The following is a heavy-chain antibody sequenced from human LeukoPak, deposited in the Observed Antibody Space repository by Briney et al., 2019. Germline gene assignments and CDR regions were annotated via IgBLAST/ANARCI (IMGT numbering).Heavy chain of an antibody. V-gene: IGHV4-39*07. CDR2: IYYSGST. CDR3: ARSTIRGVSGMAFDI. D-gene: IGHD3-10*01. J-gene: IGHJ3*02. CDR1: GCSISSSGFY. Sequence: SETLSLTCTVSGCSISSSGFYWVWLRQPPGKGLEWIGSIYYSGSTYYTPSLKSRVTFSVDTSKNQFSLKLSSVTAADTAVYYCARSTIRGVSGMAFDIWGQGTMVTVSS.